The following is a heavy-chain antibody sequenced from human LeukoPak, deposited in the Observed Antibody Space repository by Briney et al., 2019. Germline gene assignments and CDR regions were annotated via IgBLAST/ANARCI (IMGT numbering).Heavy chain of an antibody. CDR3: ARVERGGLDY. V-gene: IGHV4-4*07. CDR1: GGSISRYY. CDR2: VYPGESS. J-gene: IGHJ4*02. Sequence: SETLSLTCTVSGGSISRYYWRWIRQPAGKGLEWIGRVYPGESSEYNPSLKSRVTMSVDTSKNQFSLKVNSVTAADTAVYYCARVERGGLDYWGQGTLVTVSS. D-gene: IGHD3-10*01.